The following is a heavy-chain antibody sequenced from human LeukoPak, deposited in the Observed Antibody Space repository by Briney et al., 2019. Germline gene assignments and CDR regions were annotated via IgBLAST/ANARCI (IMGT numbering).Heavy chain of an antibody. CDR1: GLTLNMYW. V-gene: IGHV3-7*03. CDR2: IKQDGSEK. Sequence: GGSLRLSCAASGLTLNMYWLTWVRQAPGKGLEWVANIKQDGSEKNYVDSVKGRFTISRDNTKNSLYLQMNNLRDEDTAVYHCVSRRCSIPACYWGSLQCFYYWGQGTRVTVSS. J-gene: IGHJ4*02. CDR3: VSRRCSIPACYWGSLQCFYY. D-gene: IGHD2-21*02.